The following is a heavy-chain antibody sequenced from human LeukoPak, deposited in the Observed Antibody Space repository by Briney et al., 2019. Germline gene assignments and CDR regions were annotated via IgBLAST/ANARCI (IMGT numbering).Heavy chain of an antibody. CDR3: AGGDYGAPIDY. Sequence: SETLSLTCTVSGGSISHYYWSWIRQPPGKGLEWIGYVYYSGSTNYNPSLKSRVTISVDTSKNQFSMKLSSVTAADTAVYYCAGGDYGAPIDYWGQGTLVIVAS. CDR2: VYYSGST. J-gene: IGHJ4*02. V-gene: IGHV4-59*01. D-gene: IGHD4-17*01. CDR1: GGSISHYY.